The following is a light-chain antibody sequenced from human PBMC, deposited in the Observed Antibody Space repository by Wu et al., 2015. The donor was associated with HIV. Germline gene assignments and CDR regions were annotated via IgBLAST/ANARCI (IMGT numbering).Light chain of an antibody. J-gene: IGKJ1*01. CDR1: QSVSSSY. CDR3: QQNGGSQT. CDR2: GAS. Sequence: EIVLTQSPGTLSLSPGERATLSCRASQSVSSSYLAWYQQKPGQAPRLLIYGASSRATGIPDGFSGSGSGTDFALTISRLEPEDFAVYYCQQNGGSQTFGQGTKVEIK. V-gene: IGKV3-20*01.